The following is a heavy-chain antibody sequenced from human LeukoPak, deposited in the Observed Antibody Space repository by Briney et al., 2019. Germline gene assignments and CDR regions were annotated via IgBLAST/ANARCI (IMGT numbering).Heavy chain of an antibody. CDR1: GFTFSSYS. CDR3: ARDNRVTMVRGVPVV. CDR2: ISSSSSYI. Sequence: GGSLRLSCAASGFTFSSYSMNWVRQAPGKGLEWVSSISSSSSYIYYADSVKGRFTISRDNAKNSLYLQMNSLRAEDTAVYYCARDNRVTMVRGVPVVWGKGTTVTVS. V-gene: IGHV3-21*01. D-gene: IGHD3-10*01. J-gene: IGHJ6*03.